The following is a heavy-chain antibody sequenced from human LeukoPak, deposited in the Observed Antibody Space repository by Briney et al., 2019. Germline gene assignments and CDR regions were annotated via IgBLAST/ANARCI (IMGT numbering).Heavy chain of an antibody. CDR3: ARTYYYDSSGYEDY. CDR2: ISGSGGST. J-gene: IGHJ4*02. D-gene: IGHD3-22*01. Sequence: GGSLRLSCAASGFTFSSCGMSWVRQAPGKGLEWVSAISGSGGSTYYADSVKGRFTISRDNAKNSLYLQMNSLRAEDTAVYYCARTYYYDSSGYEDYWGQGTLVTVSS. CDR1: GFTFSSCG. V-gene: IGHV3-23*01.